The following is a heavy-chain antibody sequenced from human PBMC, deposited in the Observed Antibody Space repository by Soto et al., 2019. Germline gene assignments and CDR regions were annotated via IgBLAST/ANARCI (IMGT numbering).Heavy chain of an antibody. V-gene: IGHV4-39*01. Sequence: PSATLSLTCTVSGGSINDDTYCWGWIRQPPGKGLEWIGSFYYSGTSSYNPSLESRVTLSVDTSKKQLSLRLRFVTAADTAVYYCARGGYYYDSSAPIGFDPRGKGTLVTVS. CDR1: GGSINDDTYC. J-gene: IGHJ5*02. CDR2: FYYSGTS. CDR3: ARGGYYYDSSAPIGFDP. D-gene: IGHD3-22*01.